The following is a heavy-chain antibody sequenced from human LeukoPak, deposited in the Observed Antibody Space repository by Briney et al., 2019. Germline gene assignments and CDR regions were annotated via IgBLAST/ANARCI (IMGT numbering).Heavy chain of an antibody. CDR2: ISYDGNNK. Sequence: GRSLRLSCAASGFTFSSYGMHWVRQAPGKGLEWVAVISYDGNNKYYADSVKGRFTISRDNSKNTLYLQMNSLRAEDTAVYYCARDRTRDGYNQGRVFDYWGQGTLVTVSS. J-gene: IGHJ4*02. D-gene: IGHD5-24*01. CDR1: GFTFSSYG. V-gene: IGHV3-30*03. CDR3: ARDRTRDGYNQGRVFDY.